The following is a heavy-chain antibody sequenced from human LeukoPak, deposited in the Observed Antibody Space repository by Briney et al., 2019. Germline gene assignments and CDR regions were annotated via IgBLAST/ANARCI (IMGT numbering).Heavy chain of an antibody. CDR2: TSGSGGST. V-gene: IGHV3-23*01. J-gene: IGHJ4*02. Sequence: PGGSLRLSCAASGFTFTNYAMTWVRQAPGKGLEWVSGTSGSGGSTYYADSVKGRFTISRDKSKNTLYLQMNSLRAEDTAVYYCAKDRDGYNTDFDYWGQGALVTVSS. CDR1: GFTFTNYA. CDR3: AKDRDGYNTDFDY. D-gene: IGHD5-24*01.